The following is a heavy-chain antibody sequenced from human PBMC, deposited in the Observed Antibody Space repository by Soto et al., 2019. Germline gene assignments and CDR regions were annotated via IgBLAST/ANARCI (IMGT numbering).Heavy chain of an antibody. D-gene: IGHD3-10*01. CDR3: ARDKGRFGELFGGIKTYYYYYGMDV. J-gene: IGHJ6*02. Sequence: GGSLRLSCAASGFTVSSNYMSWVRQAPGKGLEWVSVIYSGGSTYYADSVKGRFTISRDNSKNTLYLQMNSLRAEDTAVYYCARDKGRFGELFGGIKTYYYYYGMDVWGQGTTVTV. CDR2: IYSGGST. V-gene: IGHV3-53*01. CDR1: GFTVSSNY.